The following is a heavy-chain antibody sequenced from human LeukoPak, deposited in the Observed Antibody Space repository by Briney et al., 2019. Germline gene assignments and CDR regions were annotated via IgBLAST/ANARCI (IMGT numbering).Heavy chain of an antibody. CDR2: IYSGGST. Sequence: GGSLRLSCAASGFTVSSNYMSWVRQAPGKGLEWVSVIYSGGSTYYADSVKGRFTISRDNSKNTLYLQMNSLRAEDTAVYYCTKSRSGSSNWALQVFDNWGQGALVTVSS. CDR1: GFTVSSNY. J-gene: IGHJ4*02. V-gene: IGHV3-53*01. D-gene: IGHD4-11*01. CDR3: TKSRSGSSNWALQVFDN.